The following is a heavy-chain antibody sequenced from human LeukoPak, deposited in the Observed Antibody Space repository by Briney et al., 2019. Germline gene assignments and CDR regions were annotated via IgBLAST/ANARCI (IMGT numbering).Heavy chain of an antibody. D-gene: IGHD3-10*01. V-gene: IGHV4-59*01. CDR3: ASNSGNYYVGGD. J-gene: IGHJ4*02. CDR2: IYHDGTT. Sequence: SGTLSLTCTVSGGSIRSYYWSWFRQPPGKGLEYIGYIYHDGTTNYNPSLKSRVTISVDTSKNQFSLNVTSVTAADTAVYYCASNSGNYYVGGDWGQGTLVTVSS. CDR1: GGSIRSYY.